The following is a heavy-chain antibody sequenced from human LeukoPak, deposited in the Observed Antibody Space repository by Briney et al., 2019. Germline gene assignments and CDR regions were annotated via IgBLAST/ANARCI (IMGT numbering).Heavy chain of an antibody. D-gene: IGHD5-12*01. CDR3: GRGWPGYTSPLDY. Sequence: PGGSLILSCAASGFTFSNYWMHWVRQAPGKGLVWVSRISTDESSTTYADSVKGRFIISRDNAKNSLFLQMNSLRAEDTAVYYCGRGWPGYTSPLDYWGQGILVAVSS. J-gene: IGHJ4*02. CDR1: GFTFSNYW. V-gene: IGHV3-74*01. CDR2: ISTDESST.